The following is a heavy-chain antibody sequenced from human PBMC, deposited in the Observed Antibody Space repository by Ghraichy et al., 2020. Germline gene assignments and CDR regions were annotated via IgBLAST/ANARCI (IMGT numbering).Heavy chain of an antibody. CDR3: ARAPTMVRGDFDY. V-gene: IGHV3-11*06. D-gene: IGHD3-10*01. CDR2: ISSSSSYT. Sequence: GGSLRLSCAASGFTFSDYYMSWIRQAPGKGLEWVSYISSSSSYTNYADSVKGRFTISRDNAKNSLYLQMNSLRAEDTAVYYCARAPTMVRGDFDYWGQGTLVTVSS. J-gene: IGHJ4*02. CDR1: GFTFSDYY.